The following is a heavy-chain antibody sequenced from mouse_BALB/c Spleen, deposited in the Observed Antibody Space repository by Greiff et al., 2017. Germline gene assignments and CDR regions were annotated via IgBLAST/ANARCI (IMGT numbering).Heavy chain of an antibody. CDR1: GFSLTSYD. V-gene: IGHV2-9-2*01. D-gene: IGHD2-1*01. CDR2: IWTGGGT. CDR3: VRDQGYGNYFDY. J-gene: IGHJ2*01. Sequence: QVQLKESGPGLVAPSQSLSITCTVSGFSLTSYDISWIRQPPGKGLEWLGVIWTGGGTNYNSAFMSRLSISKDNSKSQVFLKMNSLQTDDTAIYYCVRDQGYGNYFDYWGQGTTLTVSS.